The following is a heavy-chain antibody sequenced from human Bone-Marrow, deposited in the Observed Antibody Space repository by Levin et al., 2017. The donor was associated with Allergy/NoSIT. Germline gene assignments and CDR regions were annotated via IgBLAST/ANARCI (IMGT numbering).Heavy chain of an antibody. D-gene: IGHD4-17*01. CDR2: ISGTGGRT. CDR3: AKDPDAYGEPSSCDQ. V-gene: IGHV3-23*01. J-gene: IGHJ4*02. CDR1: GFTFKKYA. Sequence: PGESLKISCAASGFTFKKYAMSWVRQAPGKGLEWVSGISGTGGRTYYADSVKGRFTISRDNSKNTLYLQMNSLRAEDTAIYYCAKDPDAYGEPSSCDQWGQGTLVTVSS.